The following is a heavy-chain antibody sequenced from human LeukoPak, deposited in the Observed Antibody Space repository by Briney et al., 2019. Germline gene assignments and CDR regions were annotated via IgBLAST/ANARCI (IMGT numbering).Heavy chain of an antibody. CDR2: IIPIFGIA. V-gene: IGHV1-69*04. CDR3: ARDAVTVYYYGMDV. CDR1: GGTFSSYA. Sequence: SVQVSCKSSGGTFSSYAISWVRQAPGQGLEWIGRIIPIFGIANYAQKFQGRVTITADKSTSTAYMELSSLRSEDTAVYYCARDAVTVYYYGMDVWGQGTTVTVSS. D-gene: IGHD5-18*01. J-gene: IGHJ6*02.